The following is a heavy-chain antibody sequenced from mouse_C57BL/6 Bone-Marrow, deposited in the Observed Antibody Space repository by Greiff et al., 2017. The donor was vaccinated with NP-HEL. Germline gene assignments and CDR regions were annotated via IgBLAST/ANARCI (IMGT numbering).Heavy chain of an antibody. Sequence: EVQRVESGGGLVKPGGSLKLSCAASGFTFSSYAMSWVRQTPEKRLEWVATISDGGSYTYYPDNVKGRFTISRDNAKNNLYLQMSHLKSEDTAMYYCARGRGSYVLYAMDYWGQGTSVTVSS. CDR1: GFTFSSYA. CDR3: ARGRGSYVLYAMDY. D-gene: IGHD1-1*02. V-gene: IGHV5-4*01. CDR2: ISDGGSYT. J-gene: IGHJ4*01.